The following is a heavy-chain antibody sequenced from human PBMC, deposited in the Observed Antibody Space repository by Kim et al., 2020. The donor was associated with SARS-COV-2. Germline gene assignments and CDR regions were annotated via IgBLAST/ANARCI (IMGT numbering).Heavy chain of an antibody. J-gene: IGHJ6*01. D-gene: IGHD5-12*01. CDR2: MDSVGRT. Sequence: GGSLRLSCAAAGFSVINNYMTWVRQAPGKGLEWVSHMDSVGRTKYADTVKGSFTISRDNYNNTLSLHLNNLRGEDTTVYYCATANTAYDPYHYFGMDVW. CDR3: ATANTAYDPYHYFGMDV. CDR1: GFSVINNY. V-gene: IGHV3-66*01.